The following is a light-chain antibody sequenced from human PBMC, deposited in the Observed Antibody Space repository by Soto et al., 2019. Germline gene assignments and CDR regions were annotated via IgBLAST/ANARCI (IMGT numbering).Light chain of an antibody. J-gene: IGLJ1*01. V-gene: IGLV2-8*01. Sequence: ALTQPPSASGSPGQSVAISCTGTSSDVGGYNYVSWYQQHPGKAPKLMIYEVNKRPSGVPDRFSGSKSGNTASLTVSGLQAEDEADYYCSSYAGSSDVFGTGTKVTVL. CDR1: SSDVGGYNY. CDR2: EVN. CDR3: SSYAGSSDV.